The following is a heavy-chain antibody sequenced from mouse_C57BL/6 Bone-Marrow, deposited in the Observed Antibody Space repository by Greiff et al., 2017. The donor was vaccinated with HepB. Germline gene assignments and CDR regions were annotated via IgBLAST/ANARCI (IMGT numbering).Heavy chain of an antibody. CDR2: IDPETGGT. D-gene: IGHD2-3*01. J-gene: IGHJ3*01. Sequence: QVQLQQSGAELVRPGASVTLSCKASGYTFTDYEMHWVKQTPVHGLEWIGAIDPETGGTAYNQKFKGKAILTADKSSSTAYMELRSLTSEDSAVYYYTSSYDGYYRYWFAYWGQGTLVTVSA. CDR3: TSSYDGYYRYWFAY. CDR1: GYTFTDYE. V-gene: IGHV1-15*01.